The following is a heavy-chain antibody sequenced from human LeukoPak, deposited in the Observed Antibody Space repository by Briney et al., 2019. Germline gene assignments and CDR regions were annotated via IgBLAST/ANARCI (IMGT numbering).Heavy chain of an antibody. Sequence: SETLSLTCSVSGAPISSSRYYWGWIRQPPGKGLEWIGYIYYSGSTNYNPSLKSRVTIPVDTSKNQFSLKLSSVTAADTAVYYCAGLLGGARVYWGQGTLVTVSS. CDR1: GAPISSSRYY. J-gene: IGHJ4*02. V-gene: IGHV4-61*05. CDR3: AGLLGGARVY. D-gene: IGHD1-26*01. CDR2: IYYSGST.